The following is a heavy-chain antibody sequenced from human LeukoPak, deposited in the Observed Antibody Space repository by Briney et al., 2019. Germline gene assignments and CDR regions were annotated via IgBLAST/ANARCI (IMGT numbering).Heavy chain of an antibody. CDR1: GDSVSSNSAA. CDR3: ARELEVATIYSYFDH. Sequence: SQTLSLTCAISGDSVSSNSAAWNWIRQSPSRGLEWLGRAYYRSKWYHHYAVSVKGRITINPDTSKSQFSLQLNSVTPEDTAVYYCARELEVATIYSYFDHWGQGTLVTVSS. J-gene: IGHJ4*02. D-gene: IGHD5-24*01. CDR2: AYYRSKWYH. V-gene: IGHV6-1*01.